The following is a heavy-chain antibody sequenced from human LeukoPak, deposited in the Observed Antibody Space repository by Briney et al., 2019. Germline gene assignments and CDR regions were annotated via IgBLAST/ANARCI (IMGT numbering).Heavy chain of an antibody. CDR2: INGDGSNT. Sequence: GGSLRLSCEGSGFTFSSYWMHWVRQSPGKGLVWVSYINGDGSNTKYADSVKGRFTISRDNAQNTLYLQMNSLRAEDTAVYYCAKDLPSAMDCSSTSCALPDYWGQGTLVTVSS. D-gene: IGHD2-2*01. V-gene: IGHV3-74*01. CDR1: GFTFSSYW. CDR3: AKDLPSAMDCSSTSCALPDY. J-gene: IGHJ4*02.